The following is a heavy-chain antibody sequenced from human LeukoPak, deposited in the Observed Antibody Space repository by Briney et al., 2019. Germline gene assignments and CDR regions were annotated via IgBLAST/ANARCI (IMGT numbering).Heavy chain of an antibody. D-gene: IGHD3-3*01. J-gene: IGHJ6*03. V-gene: IGHV1-18*01. CDR3: ARNAADYDFWSGSIYYMDV. CDR2: ISAYNGNT. Sequence: ASVKVSCTASGYTFTSYGISWVRQAPGQGLEWMGWISAYNGNTNYAQKLQGRVTMTTDTSTSTAYMELRSLRSDDTAVYYCARNAADYDFWSGSIYYMDVWGKGTTVTVPS. CDR1: GYTFTSYG.